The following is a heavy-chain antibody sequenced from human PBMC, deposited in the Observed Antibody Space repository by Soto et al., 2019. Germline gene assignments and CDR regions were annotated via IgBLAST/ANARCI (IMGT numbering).Heavy chain of an antibody. CDR3: ARDRHSSGRSDFDY. CDR2: ISFDGSNK. D-gene: IGHD6-19*01. Sequence: QVQLVESGGGVVQPGRSLRLSCAASGFTFGSYGMHWVRQAPGKGLEWVAVISFDGSNKYYADSVKGRFTISRDNSKHTLYLQMNSLRAEDTAVYYCARDRHSSGRSDFDYWGPGTLVTVSS. V-gene: IGHV3-30*03. J-gene: IGHJ4*02. CDR1: GFTFGSYG.